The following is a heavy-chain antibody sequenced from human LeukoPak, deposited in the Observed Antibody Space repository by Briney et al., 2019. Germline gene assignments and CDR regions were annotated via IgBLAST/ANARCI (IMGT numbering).Heavy chain of an antibody. CDR3: ARDRRASGYYYFDY. J-gene: IGHJ4*02. V-gene: IGHV4-31*03. CDR2: IYYSGST. Sequence: SETLSLTCTVSGGSISSGGYYWNWIRQHPGKGLEWIGYIYYSGSTYYNPSLKSRVTISVDTSKNQLSLKLSSVTAADTAVYYCARDRRASGYYYFDYWGQGTLVTVSS. CDR1: GGSISSGGYY. D-gene: IGHD3-3*01.